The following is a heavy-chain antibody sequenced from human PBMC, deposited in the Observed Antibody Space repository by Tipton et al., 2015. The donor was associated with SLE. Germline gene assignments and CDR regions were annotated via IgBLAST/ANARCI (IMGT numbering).Heavy chain of an antibody. J-gene: IGHJ3*02. V-gene: IGHV1-46*03. CDR1: GYTFTSYY. D-gene: IGHD3-22*01. Sequence: QSGPEVKKPGASVKVSCKASGYTFTSYYMHWVRQAPGQGLEWMGIINPSGGSTSYAQKFQGRVTMTRDTSTSTVYMELSSLRSEDTAVYYCANLIGGSSGAGAFDIWGQGTMVTVSS. CDR3: ANLIGGSSGAGAFDI. CDR2: INPSGGST.